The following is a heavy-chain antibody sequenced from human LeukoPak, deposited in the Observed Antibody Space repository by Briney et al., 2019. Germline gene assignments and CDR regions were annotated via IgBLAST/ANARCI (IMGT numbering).Heavy chain of an antibody. CDR1: GGSFSGYY. Sequence: SETLSLTCAVYGGSFSGYYWSWIRQPPGKGLEWIGEINHSGSTNYNPSLKSRVTISVDTSKNQFSLKLSSVTAADTAVYYCAREANYYDSSGPEFDYWGQGTLVTVSS. V-gene: IGHV4-34*01. CDR2: INHSGST. CDR3: AREANYYDSSGPEFDY. J-gene: IGHJ4*02. D-gene: IGHD3-22*01.